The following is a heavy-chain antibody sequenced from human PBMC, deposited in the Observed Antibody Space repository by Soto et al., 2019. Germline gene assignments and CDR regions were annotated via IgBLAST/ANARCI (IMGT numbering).Heavy chain of an antibody. CDR2: ISRYGDFT. CDR1: GFTFNIYA. CDR3: AKDRYLDHDSRGYLFDN. J-gene: IGHJ4*02. D-gene: IGHD3-22*01. V-gene: IGHV3-23*01. Sequence: EVQLLESGGDLIQPGGSLRLSCAASGFTFNIYAMTWVRQAPGNGLEWVSAISRYGDFTYYADSVEGRFTISRDNSKNTLYLQMNSLRAEDTAVYYCAKDRYLDHDSRGYLFDNWGQGTLVTVSS.